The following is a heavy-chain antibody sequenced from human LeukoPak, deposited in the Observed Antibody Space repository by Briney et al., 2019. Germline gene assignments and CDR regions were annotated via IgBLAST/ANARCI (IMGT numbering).Heavy chain of an antibody. Sequence: PGGSLRLSCAASGLTFNYAWMTWVRQAPGKGLEWVGHIKSKTGGGTTDYAAPVKGRFTISRDDSVHTVYLQMNSLKTEDTAVYYCTKSTGDYGTWGQGTLVTVSS. D-gene: IGHD4-17*01. V-gene: IGHV3-15*01. J-gene: IGHJ5*02. CDR2: IKSKTGGGTT. CDR3: TKSTGDYGT. CDR1: GLTFNYAW.